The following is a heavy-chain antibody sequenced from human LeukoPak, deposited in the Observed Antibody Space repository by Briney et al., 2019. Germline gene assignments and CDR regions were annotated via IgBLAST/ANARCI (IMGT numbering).Heavy chain of an antibody. CDR2: ISAYNGNT. D-gene: IGHD6-19*01. CDR1: GYTFTSYG. J-gene: IGHJ4*02. V-gene: IGHV1-18*01. Sequence: GASVKVSCKASGYTFTSYGISWVRQAPGQGLEWMGWISAYNGNTNYAQKLQGRVTMTTDTSTSTAYMELRSLRSDDTAVYYCARDHSGGLLEGWYGVDYWGQGTLVTVSS. CDR3: ARDHSGGLLEGWYGVDY.